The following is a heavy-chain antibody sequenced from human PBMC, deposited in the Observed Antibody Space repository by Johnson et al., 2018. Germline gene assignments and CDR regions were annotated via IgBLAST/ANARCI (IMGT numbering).Heavy chain of an antibody. J-gene: IGHJ6*02. D-gene: IGHD3-22*01. Sequence: QVQLQESGPGLVKPSETLSLTCIVSSGSISSRSYYWGWIRQPPGKGLEWIGSIYYSGSTYYNPSLQSRVTISVAPSKNHFSLKRSSVTAADTAVYYCARLGCRGYWAPGYYYYCMDVWGQGTTVTVSS. CDR1: SGSISSRSYY. V-gene: IGHV4-39*01. CDR2: IYYSGST. CDR3: ARLGCRGYWAPGYYYYCMDV.